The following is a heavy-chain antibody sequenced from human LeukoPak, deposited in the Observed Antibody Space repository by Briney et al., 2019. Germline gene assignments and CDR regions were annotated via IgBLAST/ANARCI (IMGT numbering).Heavy chain of an antibody. Sequence: GGSLRLSCAASGFTFSSYGMHWVRQAPGKGLEWVAVISYDGSNKYYADSVKGRFNISRDNSKNTLYLQMNSLRAEDTAVYYCAKSGSSGRSYYYYYYMDVWGKGTTVTVSS. CDR1: GFTFSSYG. D-gene: IGHD1-26*01. CDR3: AKSGSSGRSYYYYYYMDV. J-gene: IGHJ6*03. CDR2: ISYDGSNK. V-gene: IGHV3-30*18.